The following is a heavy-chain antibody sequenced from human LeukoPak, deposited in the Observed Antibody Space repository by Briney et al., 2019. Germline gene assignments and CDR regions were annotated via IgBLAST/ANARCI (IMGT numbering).Heavy chain of an antibody. D-gene: IGHD2-15*01. J-gene: IGHJ3*02. CDR3: ARDCSGGSCYSGAKGAFDI. CDR1: GFTFSSYV. Sequence: GGSLRLSCAASGFTFSSYVMHWVRQAPGKGLEYVSAISSNGGSTYYANSVKGRFTISRDNSKNTLYLQMGSLRAEDMAVYYCARDCSGGSCYSGAKGAFDIWGQGTMVTVSS. CDR2: ISSNGGST. V-gene: IGHV3-64*01.